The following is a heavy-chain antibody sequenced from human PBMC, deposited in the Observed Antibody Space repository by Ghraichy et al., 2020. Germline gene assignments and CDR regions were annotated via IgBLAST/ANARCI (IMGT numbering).Heavy chain of an antibody. CDR2: INHSGST. V-gene: IGHV4-34*01. CDR1: GGSFNDYY. CDR3: AASSPNCGDTNCLYYFDS. J-gene: IGHJ4*02. Sequence: SETLSLTCAVYGGSFNDYYWSWIRQPPGKGLEWIGEINHSGSTNYNPSLKSRVTVSIDTSKNQFSLQMSSATAADTAVYYCAASSPNCGDTNCLYYFDSWGQGSLVTVSS. D-gene: IGHD2-21*01.